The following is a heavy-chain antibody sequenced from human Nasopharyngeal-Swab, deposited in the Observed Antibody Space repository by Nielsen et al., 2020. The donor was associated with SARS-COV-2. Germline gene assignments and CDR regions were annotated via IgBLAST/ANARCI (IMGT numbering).Heavy chain of an antibody. Sequence: LSLTCTVSGGSISSGGYYWSWIRPHPGKGLEWIGYIYYSGSTYYNPSLKSRVTISVDTSKNQFSLKLSSMTAADTAVYYCARARITMIVVVDAFDIWGQGTMVTVSS. V-gene: IGHV4-31*03. D-gene: IGHD3-22*01. CDR2: IYYSGST. CDR1: GGSISSGGYY. J-gene: IGHJ3*02. CDR3: ARARITMIVVVDAFDI.